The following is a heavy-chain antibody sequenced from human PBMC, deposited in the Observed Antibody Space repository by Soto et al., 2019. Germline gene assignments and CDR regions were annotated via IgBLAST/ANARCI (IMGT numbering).Heavy chain of an antibody. D-gene: IGHD3-22*01. CDR3: ASWYFSDSSGFPFDY. Sequence: EVQLVESGGGLVQPGGSLRLSCAASGCNFSNYNMNWVRQAPGKGLEWVAYISSSSSTIYYADSVKGRFTISRANAKNSLYLETTSLRDEHTAVYYCASWYFSDSSGFPFDYWGQGTLITVSS. CDR1: GCNFSNYN. J-gene: IGHJ4*02. V-gene: IGHV3-48*02. CDR2: ISSSSSTI.